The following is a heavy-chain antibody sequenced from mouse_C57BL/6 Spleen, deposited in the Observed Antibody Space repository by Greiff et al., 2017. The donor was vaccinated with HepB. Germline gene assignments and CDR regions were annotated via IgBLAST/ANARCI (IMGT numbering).Heavy chain of an antibody. V-gene: IGHV7-3*01. CDR1: GFTFTDYY. J-gene: IGHJ2*01. D-gene: IGHD1-1*01. CDR2: IRNKANGYTT. CDR3: ARATRGYYFDY. Sequence: EVQLVESGGGLVQPGGSLSLSCAASGFTFTDYYMSWVRQPPGKALEWLGFIRNKANGYTTEYSASVKGRFTISRDNSQSILYLQMNALRAEDSATYYCARATRGYYFDYWGQGTTLTVSS.